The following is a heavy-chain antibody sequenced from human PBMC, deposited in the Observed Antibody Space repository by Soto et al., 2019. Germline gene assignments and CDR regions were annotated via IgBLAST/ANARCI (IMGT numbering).Heavy chain of an antibody. CDR2: ISSSGSTI. D-gene: IGHD6-19*01. J-gene: IGHJ4*02. CDR3: ARDQGEYSSGMNYFDY. Sequence: GGSLRLSCAASGFTFSDYYMSWIRQAPGKGLEWVSYISSSGSTIYYADSVKGRFTISRDNAKNSLYLQMNSLRAEDTAVYYCARDQGEYSSGMNYFDYWGQGTLVTVSS. V-gene: IGHV3-11*01. CDR1: GFTFSDYY.